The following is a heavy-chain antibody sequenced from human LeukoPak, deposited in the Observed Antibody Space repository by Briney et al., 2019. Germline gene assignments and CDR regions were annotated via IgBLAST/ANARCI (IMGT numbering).Heavy chain of an antibody. D-gene: IGHD1-26*01. J-gene: IGHJ4*02. CDR1: GFTFSSYS. CDR2: ISSSSSYI. CDR3: ARDFGSGSYHTILSFDY. V-gene: IGHV3-21*01. Sequence: PGGSLRLSCAASGFTFSSYSMNWVRQAPGKGLEWVSSISSSSSYIYYADSVKGRFTISRDNAKNPLYLQMNSLRAEDTAVYYCARDFGSGSYHTILSFDYWGQGTLVTVSS.